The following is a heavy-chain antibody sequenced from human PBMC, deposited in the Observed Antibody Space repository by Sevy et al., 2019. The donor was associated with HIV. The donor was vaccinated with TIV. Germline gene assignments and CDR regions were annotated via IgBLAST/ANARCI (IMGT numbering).Heavy chain of an antibody. CDR2: INHSGGT. V-gene: IGHV4-34*01. CDR3: ARHCTGSSCSHAFNI. J-gene: IGHJ3*02. CDR1: GGSFSGYY. D-gene: IGHD2-15*01. Sequence: SETLSLTCAVYGGSFSGYYWSWIRQPPGKGLEWIGEINHSGGTNYNPSLKSRVTISVDTSKNQFSLKLYSVTAADTAVYYCARHCTGSSCSHAFNIWGQGTMVTVSS.